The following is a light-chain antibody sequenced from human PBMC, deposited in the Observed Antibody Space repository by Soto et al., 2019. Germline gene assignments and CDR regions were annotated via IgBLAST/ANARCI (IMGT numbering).Light chain of an antibody. CDR2: SHN. CDR1: SSNIGSNT. CDR3: ATWDARLSGWV. Sequence: QSMLTQPPSASGTPGQRVTISGSGSSSNIGSNTVNWYQQVPGTAPKLLIYSHNQRPSGVPDRFSGSKSGTSASLAISGLQSEDEADYYCATWDARLSGWVFGGATKLTVL. V-gene: IGLV1-44*01. J-gene: IGLJ3*02.